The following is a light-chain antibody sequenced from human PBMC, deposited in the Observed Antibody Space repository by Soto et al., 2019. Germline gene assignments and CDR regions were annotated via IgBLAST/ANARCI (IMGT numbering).Light chain of an antibody. Sequence: ALTQPASVSGSPGQSITISCSGTSSDIGAYNYVSWHQQHPGKVPKIMIYDVSSRPSGVSNRFSGSKSGNTASLTISGLQAEDEADYYCSSYTTSNTHVFGGGTKVTVL. CDR2: DVS. J-gene: IGLJ1*01. CDR3: SSYTTSNTHV. CDR1: SSDIGAYNY. V-gene: IGLV2-14*01.